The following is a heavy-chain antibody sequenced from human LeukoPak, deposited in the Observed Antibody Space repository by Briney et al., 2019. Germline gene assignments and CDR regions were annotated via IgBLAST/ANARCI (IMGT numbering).Heavy chain of an antibody. CDR1: GGTFSSYA. Sequence: SVKVSCKASGGTFSSYAISWVRQAPGQGLEWMGRIIPIFGIANYAQKFQGRVTITADKSTSTAYMELSSLRSEDTAVYYCAREVVAAVIFDNWGQGTLVTVSS. CDR3: AREVVAAVIFDN. V-gene: IGHV1-69*04. J-gene: IGHJ4*02. D-gene: IGHD2-15*01. CDR2: IIPIFGIA.